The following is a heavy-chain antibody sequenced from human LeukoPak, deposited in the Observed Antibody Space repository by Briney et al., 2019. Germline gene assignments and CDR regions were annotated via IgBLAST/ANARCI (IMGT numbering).Heavy chain of an antibody. CDR2: INGSGDKT. V-gene: IGHV3-23*01. CDR3: ARGRTVAAAGNWFDP. D-gene: IGHD6-13*01. Sequence: GGTLRLSCAASGFTLSNYAMNWVRQAPGKGLEWVSSINGSGDKTYYADSVKGRFTISRDNSKNTLCLQMNSLRAEDTAVYYCARGRTVAAAGNWFDPWGQGTLVSVSS. J-gene: IGHJ5*02. CDR1: GFTLSNYA.